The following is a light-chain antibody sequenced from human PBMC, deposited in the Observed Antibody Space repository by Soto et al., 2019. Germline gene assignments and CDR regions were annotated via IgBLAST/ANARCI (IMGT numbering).Light chain of an antibody. V-gene: IGKV2-28*01. Sequence: DIVMTQSPLSLPVTPGEPASISCRSSQSLVHVNGNNYLDWYLQKPGQSPQLLIYLGSNRASGVPDRFSGSGSGTDFTRKISRVEAEDVGVYYCMQALQTPYTFGQGTKLEIK. CDR1: QSLVHVNGNNY. CDR2: LGS. CDR3: MQALQTPYT. J-gene: IGKJ2*01.